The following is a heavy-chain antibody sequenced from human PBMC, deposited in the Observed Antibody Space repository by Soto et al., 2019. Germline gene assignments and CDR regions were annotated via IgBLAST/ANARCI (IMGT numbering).Heavy chain of an antibody. V-gene: IGHV4-31*03. CDR1: GGSISSGGYY. J-gene: IGHJ6*02. D-gene: IGHD2-2*01. CDR3: AREVENIVVVPATNYYYYGMDV. CDR2: IYYSGST. Sequence: SETLSLTCTVSGGSISSGGYYWSWIRQHPGKGLEWIGYIYYSGSTYYNPSLKSRVTISVDTSKNQFSLKLSSVTAADTAVYYCAREVENIVVVPATNYYYYGMDVWGQGTTVTVSS.